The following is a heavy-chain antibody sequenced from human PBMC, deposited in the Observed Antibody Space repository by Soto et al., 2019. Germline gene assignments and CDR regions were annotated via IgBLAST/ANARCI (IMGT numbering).Heavy chain of an antibody. D-gene: IGHD2-2*01. Sequence: SETLSLTCAVYGGSFSGYYWSWIRQPPGKGLEWIGEINHSGSTNYNPSLKSRVTISVDTSKNQFSLKLSSVTAADTAVYYSAREELYCSSTSCYETTYYMDVWGKGTTVTVSS. J-gene: IGHJ6*03. CDR1: GGSFSGYY. CDR2: INHSGST. V-gene: IGHV4-34*01. CDR3: AREELYCSSTSCYETTYYMDV.